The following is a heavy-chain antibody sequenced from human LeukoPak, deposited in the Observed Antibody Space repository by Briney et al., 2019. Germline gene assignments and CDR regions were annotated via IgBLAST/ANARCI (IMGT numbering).Heavy chain of an antibody. J-gene: IGHJ3*02. CDR3: ARCLGFLIGSSWYPDAFDI. CDR2: VYHVGAT. Sequence: SETLSLTCTVSGYSISSGYFRGWRRQPPGEVLEWIDVYHVGATDYNPSLKSRVTISVDRSKNQMSLKLSSVTAADTAVYYCARCLGFLIGSSWYPDAFDIWGQGTMVTVSS. D-gene: IGHD6-13*01. V-gene: IGHV4-38-2*02. CDR1: GYSISSGYF.